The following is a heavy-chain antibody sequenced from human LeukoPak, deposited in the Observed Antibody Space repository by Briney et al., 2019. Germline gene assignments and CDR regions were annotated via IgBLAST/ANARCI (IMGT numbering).Heavy chain of an antibody. CDR3: ARDRRRIAVDWFDP. J-gene: IGHJ5*02. CDR2: IYTSGST. V-gene: IGHV4-61*02. Sequence: SETLSLTCAVYGGSISSGSYYWSWIRQPAGKGLEWIGRIYTSGSTNYNPSLKSRVTISVDTSKNQFSLKLSSVTAADTAVYYCARDRRRIAVDWFDPWGQGTLVTVSS. D-gene: IGHD6-19*01. CDR1: GGSISSGSYY.